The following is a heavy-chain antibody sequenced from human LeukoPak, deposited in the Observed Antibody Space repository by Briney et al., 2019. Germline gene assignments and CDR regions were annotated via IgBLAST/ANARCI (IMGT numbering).Heavy chain of an antibody. V-gene: IGHV3-53*01. CDR3: TSRVVVPAAISDY. CDR1: GFIVSSKH. CDR2: VYSGGTT. J-gene: IGHJ4*02. D-gene: IGHD2-2*01. Sequence: PGGSLRLSCAASGFIVSSKHMTWVRQAPGKGLEWVSVVYSGGTTYYADSVKGRFTISKDNSNNTLYLQMNSLRAEDTAVYCCTSRVVVPAAISDYWGQGTLVTVSS.